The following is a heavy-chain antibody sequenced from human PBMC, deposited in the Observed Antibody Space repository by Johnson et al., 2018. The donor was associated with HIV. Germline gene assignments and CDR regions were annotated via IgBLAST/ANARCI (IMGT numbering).Heavy chain of an antibody. J-gene: IGHJ3*01. CDR1: GFTFSSYG. V-gene: IGHV3-9*01. CDR2: ISWNRGSI. CDR3: VSDYGYHAFDF. D-gene: IGHD4-17*01. Sequence: VQLVESGGGLVQPGGSLRLSCAASGFTFSSYGIHWVRQAPGKGLEWVSGISWNRGSIGYVDSVKGRFTISRDNAKNSLYLQMNSLRAEDTAVYYCVSDYGYHAFDFWGQGTMVTVSS.